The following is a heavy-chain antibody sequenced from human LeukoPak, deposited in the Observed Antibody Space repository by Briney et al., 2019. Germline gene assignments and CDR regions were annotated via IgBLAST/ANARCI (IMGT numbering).Heavy chain of an antibody. V-gene: IGHV4-4*07. J-gene: IGHJ5*02. Sequence: PSETLSLTCTVSGGSISSYYWSWIRQPAGKGLEWIGRIYTSGSTNYNPSLKSRVTMSVDTSKNQFSLKLSSVTAADTAVYYCAREGGVLLWFGELLPKHKNWFDPWGQGTLVTVSS. D-gene: IGHD3-10*01. CDR2: IYTSGST. CDR1: GGSISSYY. CDR3: AREGGVLLWFGELLPKHKNWFDP.